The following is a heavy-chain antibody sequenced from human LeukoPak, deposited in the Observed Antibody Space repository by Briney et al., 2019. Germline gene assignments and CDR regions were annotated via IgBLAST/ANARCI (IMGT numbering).Heavy chain of an antibody. D-gene: IGHD2-15*01. J-gene: IGHJ4*02. CDR1: GYTFTSYG. CDR2: ISAYNGNT. CDR3: ARSGRTLGYCSGGSCYRGYFDY. V-gene: IGHV1-18*01. Sequence: ASVKVSCKASGYTFTSYGISWVRQAPGQGLEWMGWISAYNGNTNYAQKLQGRVTMTTDTSTSTAYMELRSLGSDDTAVYYCARSGRTLGYCSGGSCYRGYFDYWGQGTLVNVSS.